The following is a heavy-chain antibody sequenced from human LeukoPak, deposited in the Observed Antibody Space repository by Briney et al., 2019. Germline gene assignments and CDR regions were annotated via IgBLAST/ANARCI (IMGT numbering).Heavy chain of an antibody. D-gene: IGHD1-14*01. J-gene: IGHJ4*02. CDR1: GYTFTGYY. CDR2: INPNSGGT. CDR3: ARDNRMWGLHYFDY. V-gene: IGHV1-2*02. Sequence: AASVKVSCKASGYTFTGYYMHWVRQAPGQGLEWMGWINPNSGGTNYAQKFQGRVTMTRDTSISTAYMELSRLRSDDTAVYYCARDNRMWGLHYFDYWGQGTLVTVSS.